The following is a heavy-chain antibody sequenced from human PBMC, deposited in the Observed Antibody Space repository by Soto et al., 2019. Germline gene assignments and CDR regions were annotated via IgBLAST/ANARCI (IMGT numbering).Heavy chain of an antibody. D-gene: IGHD2-15*01. CDR3: AAPGGHHFGMDV. J-gene: IGHJ6*02. V-gene: IGHV1-18*01. CDR1: DNTFTYYG. CDR2: XSXYXAXT. Sequence: GASVKVSCKSFDNTFTYYGINLVRQAPGQGLEXLGWXSXYXAXTXEXXXXQDRVTMTADTSTRTAYLEVRSLTSDDTGVYFCAAPGGHHFGMDVWGQGTTVTVSS.